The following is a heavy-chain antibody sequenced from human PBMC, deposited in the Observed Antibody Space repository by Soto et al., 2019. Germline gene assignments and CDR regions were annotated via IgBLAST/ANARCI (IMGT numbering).Heavy chain of an antibody. CDR2: MNPYNGNA. CDR1: GYTFITYD. CDR3: AIRKERSGTNYFDS. D-gene: IGHD6-25*01. V-gene: IGHV1-8*01. J-gene: IGHJ4*02. Sequence: ASVKVSCKAAGYTFITYDINWVRQAPGQGLEWMGWMNPYNGNAGYAQNFQGRVTMTRNTSINTAYMELSSLRSNDTAVYFCAIRKERSGTNYFDSWGQGTLVTVSS.